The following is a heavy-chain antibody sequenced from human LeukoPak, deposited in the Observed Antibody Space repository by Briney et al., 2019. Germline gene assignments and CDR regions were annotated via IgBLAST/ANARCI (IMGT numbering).Heavy chain of an antibody. D-gene: IGHD3-10*01. CDR1: GYTLTELS. Sequence: ASMKVSCKVSGYTLTELSMHWVRQAPGKGLEWMGGFDPEDGETIYAQKFQGRVTMTEDTSTDTAYMELSSLRSEDTAVYYCATAAYGSGTFHLNYYYGMDVWGKGTTVTVSS. J-gene: IGHJ6*04. CDR2: FDPEDGET. V-gene: IGHV1-24*01. CDR3: ATAAYGSGTFHLNYYYGMDV.